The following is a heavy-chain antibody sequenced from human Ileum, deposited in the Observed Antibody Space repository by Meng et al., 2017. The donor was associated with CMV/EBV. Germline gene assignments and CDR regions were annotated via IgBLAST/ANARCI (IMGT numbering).Heavy chain of an antibody. D-gene: IGHD3-9*01. CDR1: GGAISSYY. V-gene: IGHV4-59*01. J-gene: IGHJ4*02. CDR2: LYYTGST. CDR3: ATLGPAVFGTYFFDA. Sequence: SETLSLTGRVAGGAISSYYWSWIRQPPGKRLEWIGYLYYTGSTYYSHSLESRVSISVDTAKNQFSLKLSSVTAADTAVYPCATLGPAVFGTYFFDAWGQGTLVTVSS.